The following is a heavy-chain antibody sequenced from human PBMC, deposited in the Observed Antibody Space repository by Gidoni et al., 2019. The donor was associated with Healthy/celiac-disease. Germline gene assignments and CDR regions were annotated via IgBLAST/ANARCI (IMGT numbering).Heavy chain of an antibody. CDR3: ARDRSYGGNPNYYYGMDV. J-gene: IGHJ6*02. CDR2: IKQDGSEK. V-gene: IGHV3-7*03. CDR1: GFTFSGYW. Sequence: EVQLVASGGGLVQPGGSLRLSCAASGFTFSGYWMSWVRQAPGKGLGWVANIKQDGSEKYYVDSVKGRFTISRDNAKNSLYLQMNSLRAEDTAVYYCARDRSYGGNPNYYYGMDVWGQGTTVTVSS. D-gene: IGHD4-17*01.